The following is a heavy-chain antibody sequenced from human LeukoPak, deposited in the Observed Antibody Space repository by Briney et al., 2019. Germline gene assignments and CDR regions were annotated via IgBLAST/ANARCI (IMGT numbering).Heavy chain of an antibody. CDR2: IIPILGIA. CDR3: ARDMGYCSSTSCYRIDYYYYYGMDV. D-gene: IGHD2-2*01. Sequence: GASVKVSFKASGGTFSSYTISWVRQAPGQGLEWMGRIIPILGIANYAQKFQGRVTITADKATSTAYMELSSLRSEDKAVYYCARDMGYCSSTSCYRIDYYYYYGMDVWGQGTTVTVSS. CDR1: GGTFSSYT. V-gene: IGHV1-69*04. J-gene: IGHJ6*02.